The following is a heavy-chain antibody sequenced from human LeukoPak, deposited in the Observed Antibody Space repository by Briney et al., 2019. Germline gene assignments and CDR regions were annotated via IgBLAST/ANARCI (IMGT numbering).Heavy chain of an antibody. J-gene: IGHJ4*02. Sequence: GGSLRLSCAASGFTVSGNYIIWVRQTPGKRLEWVSLIYSGGNTYYTDSVKGRFTISRDNSENTLYLQMNSLRTEDTAVYYCARVADYYVSGHFDYWGQGTLVTVSS. CDR2: IYSGGNT. CDR3: ARVADYYVSGHFDY. D-gene: IGHD3-10*01. V-gene: IGHV3-53*01. CDR1: GFTVSGNY.